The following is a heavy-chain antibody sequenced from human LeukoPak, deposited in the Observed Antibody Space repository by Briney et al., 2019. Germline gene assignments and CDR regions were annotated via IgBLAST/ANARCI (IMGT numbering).Heavy chain of an antibody. CDR1: EYIFTAYY. J-gene: IGHJ4*02. Sequence: ASVKVSCKASEYIFTAYYMHWVQQAPGQGLEWMGRINPNNGATNYAQKFQGRVTITGDTSINTAYMELSSLRSDDTAVYYCTRESGSYHGNDYWGQGTLVTVSS. CDR2: INPNNGAT. V-gene: IGHV1-2*06. CDR3: TRESGSYHGNDY. D-gene: IGHD1-26*01.